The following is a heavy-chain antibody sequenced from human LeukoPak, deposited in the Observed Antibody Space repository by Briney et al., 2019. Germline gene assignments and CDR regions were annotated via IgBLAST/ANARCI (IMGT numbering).Heavy chain of an antibody. D-gene: IGHD1-26*01. CDR1: GGSIRSYY. CDR3: SRDGFTASYYSLDY. Sequence: SDTLSPTCSVSGGSIRSYYWSWIRQPVGKGLESIGRIYSSGTTNYNPSLKSRVSMSVDMSKNQFSLRLNTVTAADTAVYYCSRDGFTASYYSLDYWGQGILVTVSS. V-gene: IGHV4-4*07. J-gene: IGHJ4*02. CDR2: IYSSGTT.